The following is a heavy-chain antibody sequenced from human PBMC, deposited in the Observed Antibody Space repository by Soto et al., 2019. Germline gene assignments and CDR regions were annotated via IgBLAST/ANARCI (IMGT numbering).Heavy chain of an antibody. V-gene: IGHV4-61*08. J-gene: IGHJ5*02. Sequence: PSETLSLTCTVSGGSVNTEGYYWSWIRQSPGKGLEWIGYITDTGTTNYNPSLKGRLTMSVATSKNQFSLEMTSVTAADTAMYYCARDREIANWFDPWGQGILVTVSS. CDR2: ITDTGTT. CDR3: ARDREIANWFDP. CDR1: GGSVNTEGYY. D-gene: IGHD2-21*01.